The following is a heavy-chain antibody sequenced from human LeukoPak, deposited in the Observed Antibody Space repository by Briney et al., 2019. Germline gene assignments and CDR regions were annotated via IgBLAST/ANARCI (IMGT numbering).Heavy chain of an antibody. Sequence: SETLSLTCTVSGGSISSGSYYWSWIRQPTGKGLEWIVRIYTSGSTNYNPSLKSRVTISVDTSKNQFSLKLSSVTAADPAVYGGGGEGGEGGGYDLDWYYYYYMDVWGKGTTVTISS. D-gene: IGHD5-12*01. V-gene: IGHV4-61*02. CDR2: IYTSGST. J-gene: IGHJ6*03. CDR1: GGSISSGSYY. CDR3: GGEGGEGGGYDLDWYYYYYMDV.